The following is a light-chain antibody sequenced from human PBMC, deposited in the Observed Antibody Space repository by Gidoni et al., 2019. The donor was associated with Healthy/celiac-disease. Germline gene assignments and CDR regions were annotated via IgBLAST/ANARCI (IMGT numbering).Light chain of an antibody. CDR1: QSISSY. J-gene: IGKJ3*01. CDR2: AAS. V-gene: IGKV1-39*01. CDR3: QQSYSTHT. Sequence: DIQMTQSPSSLSASVGDRVTITCRASQSISSYLNWYQQKPGKAPKLLIYAASSLQSGVPSRFSGSGSGTDFTLTISSLQPEDFATYYCQQSYSTHTFGPGTKVDI.